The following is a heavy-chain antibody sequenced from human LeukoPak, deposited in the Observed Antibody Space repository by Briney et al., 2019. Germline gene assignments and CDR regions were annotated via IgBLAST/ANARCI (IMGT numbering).Heavy chain of an antibody. CDR3: AFWFGEPKAWFDP. D-gene: IGHD3-10*01. V-gene: IGHV4-39*07. J-gene: IGHJ5*02. CDR1: GDSIRGIRNC. Sequence: SETLSLTCSVSGDSIRGIRNCWGWIRQPPGEGLEWIGEINHSGSTTYKPSLKSRVNISVDTSKNQFSLKLSSVNAAAKAVSSCAFWFGEPKAWFDPWGQGTLVTVSS. CDR2: INHSGST.